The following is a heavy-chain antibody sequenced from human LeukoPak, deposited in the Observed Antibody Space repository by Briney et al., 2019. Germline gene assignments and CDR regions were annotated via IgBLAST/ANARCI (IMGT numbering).Heavy chain of an antibody. CDR3: ARDVSGSSWHDY. J-gene: IGHJ4*02. Sequence: SETLSLTCTVSGGSISSYYWSWIRQPPGKGLEWIAYIYYSGSTNYNPSLKSRVTISVDTSRNQFSLKLSSVTAADTAVYYCARDVSGSSWHDYWGQGTLVTVSS. CDR1: GGSISSYY. D-gene: IGHD6-13*01. V-gene: IGHV4-59*01. CDR2: IYYSGST.